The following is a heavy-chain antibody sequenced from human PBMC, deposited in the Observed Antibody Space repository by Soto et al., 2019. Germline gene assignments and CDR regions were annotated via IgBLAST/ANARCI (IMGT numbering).Heavy chain of an antibody. CDR1: GYTVTRYG. Sequence: QVQLVQSGGEVKKPGASVKVSCKASGYTVTRYGISWVRQAPGQGLEWMGWISFYNGHTNYALKFQDRITFTTDTATSTASMELRSLTSDDTDVYYCASATSIAVAGKETWGQGTLVTVSS. CDR2: ISFYNGHT. CDR3: ASATSIAVAGKET. V-gene: IGHV1-18*01. D-gene: IGHD6-19*01. J-gene: IGHJ4*02.